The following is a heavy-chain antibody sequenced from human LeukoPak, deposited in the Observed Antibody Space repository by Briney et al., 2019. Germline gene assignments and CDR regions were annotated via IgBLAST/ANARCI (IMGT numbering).Heavy chain of an antibody. J-gene: IGHJ4*02. Sequence: GGSLRLSCAASGFTFSSYVMSWVRQAPGKGLEWVSAISGNGGSTYFADSVKGRFTISRDNSENTLYLQMNSLRAEDTALYYCATRNPYSDCVGPFDYWGQGTLVTVSS. V-gene: IGHV3-23*01. D-gene: IGHD4-11*01. CDR2: ISGNGGST. CDR3: ATRNPYSDCVGPFDY. CDR1: GFTFSSYV.